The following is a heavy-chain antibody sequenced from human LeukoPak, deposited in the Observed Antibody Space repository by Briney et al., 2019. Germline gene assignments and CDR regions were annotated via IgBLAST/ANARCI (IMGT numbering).Heavy chain of an antibody. CDR1: GYTFTSYA. CDR3: ARGSSYNYKNPDC. V-gene: IGHV7-4-1*02. D-gene: IGHD5-24*01. Sequence: SVTLSCKASGYTFTSYAMNWVRQAPRQGLEWMGWINTNTGNPTYAQGFTGRFVFSLDTSVSTAYLQISSLKAEDTAVYYCARGSSYNYKNPDCWGQGTLVTVSS. J-gene: IGHJ4*02. CDR2: INTNTGNP.